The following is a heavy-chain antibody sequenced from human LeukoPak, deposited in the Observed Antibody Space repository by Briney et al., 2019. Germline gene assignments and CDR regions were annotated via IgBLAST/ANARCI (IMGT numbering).Heavy chain of an antibody. CDR3: ARADKVSPEYDFWSGPYIPSYYYGMDV. CDR1: GFTFSSYE. V-gene: IGHV3-48*03. Sequence: GGSLRLSCAASGFTFSSYEMNWVRQAPGKGLEWVSYISSSGSTIYYADSVKGRFTISRDNAKNSLYLQMNSLRAEDTAVYYCARADKVSPEYDFWSGPYIPSYYYGMDVWGQGTTVTVSS. CDR2: ISSSGSTI. J-gene: IGHJ6*02. D-gene: IGHD3-3*01.